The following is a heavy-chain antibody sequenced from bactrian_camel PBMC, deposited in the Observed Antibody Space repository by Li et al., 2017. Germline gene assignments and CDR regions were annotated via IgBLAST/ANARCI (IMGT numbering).Heavy chain of an antibody. CDR3: VRDGSYSFGD. D-gene: IGHD6*01. V-gene: IGHV3S40*01. J-gene: IGHJ6*01. CDR1: GFTFRTTD. CDR2: INSRTDGTT. Sequence: VQLVESGGGLVLPGGSLTLSCAASGFTFRTTDMSWVRQAPGRGLEWISGINSRTDGTTVYAESVKGRFTISRDNAKNTVYLQMNSLKAEDTAVYYCVRDGSYSFGDWGQGTQVTVS.